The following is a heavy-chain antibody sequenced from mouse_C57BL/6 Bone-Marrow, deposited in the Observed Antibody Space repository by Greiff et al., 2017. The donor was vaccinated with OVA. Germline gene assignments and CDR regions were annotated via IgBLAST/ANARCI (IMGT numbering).Heavy chain of an antibody. V-gene: IGHV1-47*01. D-gene: IGHD2-4*01. CDR3: ANYDSAWFAY. Sequence: QVHVKQSGAELVKPGASVKMSCKASGYTFTTYPIEWMKQNHGKSLAWIGNFHPYNDATKYNEKFKGKATLTVEKSSSTVYLELSRLTSDDSAVYYCANYDSAWFAYWGQGTLVTVSA. CDR2: FHPYNDAT. CDR1: GYTFTTYP. J-gene: IGHJ3*01.